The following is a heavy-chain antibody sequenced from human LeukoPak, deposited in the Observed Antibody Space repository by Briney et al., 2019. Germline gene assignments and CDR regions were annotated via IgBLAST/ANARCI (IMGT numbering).Heavy chain of an antibody. J-gene: IGHJ4*02. Sequence: GGSLRLSCAASGFTFSSYGMHWVRQAPGKGLEWVAFIRFDGSNKYYADSVKGRFAISRDNSKNTLYLQMNSLRAEDTAVYYCAKDRGYSSSSWNFDYWGQRTLVTVSS. CDR2: IRFDGSNK. CDR3: AKDRGYSSSSWNFDY. CDR1: GFTFSSYG. V-gene: IGHV3-30*02. D-gene: IGHD6-13*01.